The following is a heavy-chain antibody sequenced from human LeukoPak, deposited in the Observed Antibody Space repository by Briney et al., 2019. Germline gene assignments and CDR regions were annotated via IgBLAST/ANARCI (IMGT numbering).Heavy chain of an antibody. CDR1: GFTISSYG. CDR3: AKDRELTFDY. Sequence: SGGSLRLSCAASGFTISSYGMHWVRQAPGKGLEWVAFIRYDGSNKYYADSVKGRFTISRDNSKNTLYLQMNSLRAEDTAVYYCAKDRELTFDYWGQGTLVTVSS. V-gene: IGHV3-30*02. J-gene: IGHJ4*02. CDR2: IRYDGSNK. D-gene: IGHD1-7*01.